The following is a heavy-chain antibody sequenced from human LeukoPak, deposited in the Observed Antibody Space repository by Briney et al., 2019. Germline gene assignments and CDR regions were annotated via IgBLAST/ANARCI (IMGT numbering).Heavy chain of an antibody. CDR1: GGSISSSSYY. V-gene: IGHV4-39*07. Sequence: SETLSLTCTVSGGSISSSSYYWGWIRQPPGKGLEWIGTIYYSGSTYYNPSLKSRVTISVDTSKNQFSLNLISVTAADTAVYFCARNSYGHLNWFDPWGQGTLVTVSS. J-gene: IGHJ5*02. D-gene: IGHD5-18*01. CDR3: ARNSYGHLNWFDP. CDR2: IYYSGST.